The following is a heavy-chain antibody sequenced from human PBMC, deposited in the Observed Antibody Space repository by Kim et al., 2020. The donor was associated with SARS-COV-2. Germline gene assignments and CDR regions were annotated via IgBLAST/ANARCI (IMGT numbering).Heavy chain of an antibody. Sequence: SLKSRVTMSVDTSKNQFSLKLRSVTAADTAVYYCARGTRIAGVTEARFDSWGQGTLVTVSS. J-gene: IGHJ4*02. CDR3: ARGTRIAGVTEARFDS. V-gene: IGHV4-39*01. D-gene: IGHD1-26*01.